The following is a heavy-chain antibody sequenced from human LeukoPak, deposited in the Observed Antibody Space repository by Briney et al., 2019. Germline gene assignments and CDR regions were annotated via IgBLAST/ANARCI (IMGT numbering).Heavy chain of an antibody. CDR3: ARDILSYGDYEENWFDP. CDR2: ISSSGSTI. V-gene: IGHV3-11*04. D-gene: IGHD4-17*01. Sequence: TGGSLRLSCAASGFTFSDYYMSWIRQAPGKGLEWVSYISSSGSTIYYADSVKGRFTISRDNAKNSLYLQMNSLRAEDTAVYYCARDILSYGDYEENWFDPWGQGTLVTVSS. CDR1: GFTFSDYY. J-gene: IGHJ5*02.